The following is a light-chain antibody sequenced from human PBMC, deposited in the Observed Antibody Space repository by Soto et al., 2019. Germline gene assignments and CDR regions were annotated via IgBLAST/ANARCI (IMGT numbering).Light chain of an antibody. CDR1: SSDVGGYSY. Sequence: QSALTQPASVSGSPGQSITISCTGTSSDVGGYSYVSWYQQCPGKAPKLMIFDVSYRPSGVSNRFSGSKSGNTASLTISGLQAEDEADYYCSSYTSSSSNVFGTGTKLNVL. V-gene: IGLV2-14*01. J-gene: IGLJ1*01. CDR3: SSYTSSSSNV. CDR2: DVS.